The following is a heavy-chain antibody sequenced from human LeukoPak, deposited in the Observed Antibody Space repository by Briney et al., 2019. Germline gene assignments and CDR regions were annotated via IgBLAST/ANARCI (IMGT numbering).Heavy chain of an antibody. CDR2: VHYSGST. V-gene: IGHV4-61*05. CDR3: ARVEEGYGSGRRGNFYYYYMDV. CDR1: GGSIRTSSYY. Sequence: SETLSLTCTVSGGSIRTSSYYWGWIRQPPGTGLEWLGYVHYSGSTNYNPSRKSRVIISVVTSKDQFSLKLSSVPTADTAVYYCARVEEGYGSGRRGNFYYYYMDVWGKGTTVTVSS. J-gene: IGHJ6*03. D-gene: IGHD3-10*01.